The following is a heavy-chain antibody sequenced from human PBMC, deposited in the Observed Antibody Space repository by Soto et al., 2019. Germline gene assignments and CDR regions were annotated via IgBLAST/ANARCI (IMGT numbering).Heavy chain of an antibody. D-gene: IGHD3-22*01. Sequence: QITLRESGPTLVEPTQTLTLTCTFSGFSFSTNGVGVGWIRQPPGKALEWLALIYWNDDKLYNPSLKSRLTIPNDTSKSQVVLTMTYMDPVDTGTYYCARALYYYESSSGLIWFDPCGQGTLVTVAS. J-gene: IGHJ5*02. V-gene: IGHV2-5*01. CDR3: ARALYYYESSSGLIWFDP. CDR2: IYWNDDK. CDR1: GFSFSTNGVG.